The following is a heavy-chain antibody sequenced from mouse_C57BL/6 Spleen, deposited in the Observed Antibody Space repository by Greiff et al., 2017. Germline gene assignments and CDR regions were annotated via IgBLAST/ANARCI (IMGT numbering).Heavy chain of an antibody. CDR1: GYAFSSSW. Sequence: QVQLQQSGPELVKPGASVKISCKASGYAFSSSWMTWVKQRPGQGLEWIGRIYPGDGDTNYNGKFKGKATLTADKSSSTAYMQLSSLTSEDSAVYFCARVETTVVARMDYWGQGTSVTVSS. J-gene: IGHJ4*01. CDR3: ARVETTVVARMDY. V-gene: IGHV1-82*01. D-gene: IGHD1-1*01. CDR2: IYPGDGDT.